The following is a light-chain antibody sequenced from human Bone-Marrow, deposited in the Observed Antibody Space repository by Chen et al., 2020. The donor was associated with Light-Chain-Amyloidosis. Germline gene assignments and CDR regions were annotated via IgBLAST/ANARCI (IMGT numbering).Light chain of an antibody. CDR3: AAWDDSLNGHVV. CDR1: SSNIGRNT. V-gene: IGLV1-44*01. Sequence: QSVLTQPPSASGPPGQRVTISCSGSSSNIGRNTVNWYQQLPGTAPKLLIHDNDQRPSGVPDRFSGSKSGTSASLAISGLQSEDEADYYCAAWDDSLNGHVVFGGGTRLTVL. J-gene: IGLJ2*01. CDR2: DND.